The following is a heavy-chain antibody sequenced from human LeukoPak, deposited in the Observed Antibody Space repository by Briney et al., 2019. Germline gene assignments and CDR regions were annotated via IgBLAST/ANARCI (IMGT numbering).Heavy chain of an antibody. D-gene: IGHD5-18*01. J-gene: IGHJ6*02. CDR1: GGTFSSHT. CDR2: IIPLFGIV. V-gene: IGHV1-69*02. CDR3: ARIPSGDVDTAMVMYYHYGMDV. Sequence: ASVKVSCKASGGTFSSHTINWVRQAPEQGLEWMGRIIPLFGIVNYAQKFQDRVTITADKSTSTAYMEVSSLRSEDTAVYYCARIPSGDVDTAMVMYYHYGMDVWGQGTTVTVSS.